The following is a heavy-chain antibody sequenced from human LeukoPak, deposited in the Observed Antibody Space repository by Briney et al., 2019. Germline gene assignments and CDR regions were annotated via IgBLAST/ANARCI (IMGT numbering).Heavy chain of an antibody. CDR3: AKDFRFGSDFYYYYGMDV. CDR1: GFTSSSYG. CDR2: ISYDGSNK. V-gene: IGHV3-30*18. Sequence: PGRSLRLSCAASGFTSSSYGMHWVRQAPGKGLEWVAVISYDGSNKYYADSVKGRFTISRDNSKNTLYLQMNSLRAEDTAVYYCAKDFRFGSDFYYYYGMDVWAKGPRSPSP. J-gene: IGHJ6*02. D-gene: IGHD3-10*01.